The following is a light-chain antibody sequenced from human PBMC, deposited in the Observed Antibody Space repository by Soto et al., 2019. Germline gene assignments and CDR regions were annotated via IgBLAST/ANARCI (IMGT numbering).Light chain of an antibody. V-gene: IGLV2-14*01. CDR2: EVS. CDR3: SSYTSSRTLV. J-gene: IGLJ1*01. Sequence: QSVLTQPASVSGSPGQSITISCTGTSSDVGAYNYVSWYQQHPGKAPKLMIYEVSNRPSGVSHRFSGSKSGNTASLTISGLQTDDEADYYCSSYTSSRTLVFGTGTKVTVL. CDR1: SSDVGAYNY.